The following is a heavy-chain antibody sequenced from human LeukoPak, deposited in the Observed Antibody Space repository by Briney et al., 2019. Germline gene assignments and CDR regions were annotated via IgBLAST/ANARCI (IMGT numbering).Heavy chain of an antibody. CDR2: MNPNSGNT. CDR1: GYTFTSYD. V-gene: IGHV1-8*03. CDR3: ARRRDIVGSYNWCDP. J-gene: IGHJ5*02. Sequence: ASVKVSCKASGYTFTSYDINWVRQATGQGLEWMGWMNPNSGNTGYAQKFQGRVTITRNTSISTAYMELSSLRSEHTAVYYCARRRDIVGSYNWCDPWGQGTLVPVSS. D-gene: IGHD2-15*01.